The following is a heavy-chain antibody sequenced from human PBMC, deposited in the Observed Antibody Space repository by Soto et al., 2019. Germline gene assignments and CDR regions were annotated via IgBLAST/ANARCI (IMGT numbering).Heavy chain of an antibody. J-gene: IGHJ3*02. Sequence: QVQLVQSGAEVKKPGASVKVSCKASGYTFTSYDINWVRQATGQGLEWMGWMNPNSGNTGYAQKFQGRVTMTKNTSISTAYMELSSLRSEDTAVYYCARAAVGYSYGYDAFDIWGQGTMVTVSS. CDR1: GYTFTSYD. CDR2: MNPNSGNT. V-gene: IGHV1-8*01. D-gene: IGHD5-18*01. CDR3: ARAAVGYSYGYDAFDI.